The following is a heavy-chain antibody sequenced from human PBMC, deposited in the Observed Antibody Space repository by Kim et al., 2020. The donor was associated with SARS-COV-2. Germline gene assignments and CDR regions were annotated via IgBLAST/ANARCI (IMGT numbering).Heavy chain of an antibody. CDR3: ATSIWASYYYYGMDV. V-gene: IGHV3-30*03. J-gene: IGHJ6*02. Sequence: GGSLRLFCAASGFTFSSYGMHWVRQAPGKGLEWVAVISYDGSNKYYADSVKGRFTISRDNSKNTLYLQMNSLRAEDTAVYYCATSIWASYYYYGMDVWGQGTTVTVSS. CDR2: ISYDGSNK. D-gene: IGHD3-9*01. CDR1: GFTFSSYG.